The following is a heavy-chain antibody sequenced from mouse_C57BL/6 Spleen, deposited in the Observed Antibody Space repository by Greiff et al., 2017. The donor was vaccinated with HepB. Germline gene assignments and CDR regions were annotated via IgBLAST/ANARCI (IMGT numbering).Heavy chain of an antibody. CDR1: GFNIKDYY. D-gene: IGHD1-1*01. V-gene: IGHV14-2*01. CDR3: ARDGSSYKFAY. Sequence: EVKLQESGAELVKPGASVKLSCTASGFNIKDYYMHWVKQRTEQGLEWIGRIDPEDGETKYAPKFQGKATITADTSSNTAYLQLSSLTSEDTAVYYCARDGSSYKFAYWGQGTLVTVSA. J-gene: IGHJ3*01. CDR2: IDPEDGET.